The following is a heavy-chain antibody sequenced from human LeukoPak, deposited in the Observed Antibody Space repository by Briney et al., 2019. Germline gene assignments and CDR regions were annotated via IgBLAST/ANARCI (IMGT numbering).Heavy chain of an antibody. CDR1: GYSFTSYW. Sequence: GESLKISCKGSGYSFTSYWIGWVRQMPGKGLEWMGIIYPGDSDTTYSPSFQGQVTISADKSISTAYLQWSGLKASDTAMYYCARRANYYDSSGYTNFDYWGQGTLVTVSS. V-gene: IGHV5-51*01. CDR3: ARRANYYDSSGYTNFDY. J-gene: IGHJ4*02. CDR2: IYPGDSDT. D-gene: IGHD3-22*01.